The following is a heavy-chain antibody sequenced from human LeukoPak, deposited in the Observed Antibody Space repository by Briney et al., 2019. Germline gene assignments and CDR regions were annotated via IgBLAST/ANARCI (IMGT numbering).Heavy chain of an antibody. Sequence: EASVKVSCEASGYTFTSYDINWVRQATGQGLESMGWMNPNSGNTGFAQKFQGRVTMTRNTSISTAYMELSSLTSEDTAVYYCARTLEWEVLGDYWGQGTLVTVSS. CDR1: GYTFTSYD. J-gene: IGHJ4*02. V-gene: IGHV1-8*01. CDR3: ARTLEWEVLGDY. CDR2: MNPNSGNT. D-gene: IGHD1-26*01.